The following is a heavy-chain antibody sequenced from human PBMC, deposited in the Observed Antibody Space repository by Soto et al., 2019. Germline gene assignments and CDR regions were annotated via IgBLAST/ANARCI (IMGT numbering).Heavy chain of an antibody. V-gene: IGHV3-23*01. D-gene: IGHD2-8*01. Sequence: GGSLRLSCAASGFTFSSHAMGWLRQAPGTGPEWVAFVDGSGGDTSYADSVKGRFTISRDNSDSSLYLHMNSLRAEDTGRYFCAKEIFSAAYAATSAFDLWGQGTLVTVAS. CDR1: GFTFSSHA. CDR3: AKEIFSAAYAATSAFDL. CDR2: VDGSGGDT. J-gene: IGHJ4*02.